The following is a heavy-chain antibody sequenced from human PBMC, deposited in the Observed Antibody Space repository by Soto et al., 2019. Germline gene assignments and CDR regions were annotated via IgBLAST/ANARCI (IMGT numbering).Heavy chain of an antibody. CDR3: TRGDFWSGPHYG. Sequence: GGSLRLSCAASGFIFNNYAMSWVRQTPGQGLKWVSGIRGAGGGTNYTDSVKGRFIISRDNSKTTLYLHMSSLTGDETGVYESTRGDFWSGPHYG. D-gene: IGHD3-3*01. J-gene: IGHJ6*01. CDR2: IRGAGGGT. CDR1: GFIFNNYA. V-gene: IGHV3-23*01.